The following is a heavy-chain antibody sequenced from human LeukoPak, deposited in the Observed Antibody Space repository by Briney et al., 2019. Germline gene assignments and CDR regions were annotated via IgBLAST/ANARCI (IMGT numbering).Heavy chain of an antibody. Sequence: GGSLRLSRAASRFTFSSYAMSWVRQAPGKGLEWVSAISGSGGSTYYADSVKGRFTISRDNSKNTLYLQMNSLRAEDTAVYYCAKDSGYDLGTDYWGQGTLVTVSS. CDR1: RFTFSSYA. V-gene: IGHV3-23*01. D-gene: IGHD5-12*01. CDR2: ISGSGGST. J-gene: IGHJ4*02. CDR3: AKDSGYDLGTDY.